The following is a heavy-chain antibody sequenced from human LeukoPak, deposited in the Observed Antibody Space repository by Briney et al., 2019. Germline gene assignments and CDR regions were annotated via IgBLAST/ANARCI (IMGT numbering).Heavy chain of an antibody. CDR2: IDNDGST. CDR3: ARDLNYNFDF. J-gene: IGHJ4*02. D-gene: IGHD5-24*01. V-gene: IGHV3-74*01. CDR1: GFAFSNSY. Sequence: GGSLKLSCAASGFAFSNSYMHWVRQAPGKGLVWVSRIDNDGSTSYADSVKGRFTISRDNAKNTLYLQMNSLRAEDTALYYCARDLNYNFDFWGQGTLVTVSS.